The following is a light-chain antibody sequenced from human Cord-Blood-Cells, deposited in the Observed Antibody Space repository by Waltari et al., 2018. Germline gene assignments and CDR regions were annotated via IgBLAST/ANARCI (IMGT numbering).Light chain of an antibody. V-gene: IGLV2-14*01. CDR3: SSYTSSSTHYV. J-gene: IGLJ1*01. CDR2: DVS. CDR1: SSDVGGYNY. Sequence: QSALTQPASVSGSPGQSITISCTGTSSDVGGYNYVSWYQQHPGKAPKLLIYDVSNRPSGVSNRFSGSKYGNTASVTISGLQAEDEADYYCSSYTSSSTHYVFGTGTKVTVL.